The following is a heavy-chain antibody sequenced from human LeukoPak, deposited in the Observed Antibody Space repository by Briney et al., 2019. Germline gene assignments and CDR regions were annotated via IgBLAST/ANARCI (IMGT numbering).Heavy chain of an antibody. CDR3: AREDSSGYLGY. V-gene: IGHV4-59*01. D-gene: IGHD3-22*01. J-gene: IGHJ4*02. Sequence: GSLRLSCAASGFTFSSYWVKWIRQPPGKGLEWIGYIYYSGSTNYNPSLKSRVTKSVDTSKNQFSLKLTSLTAADTAVYYCAREDSSGYLGYWGQGTLVTVSS. CDR1: GFTFSSYW. CDR2: IYYSGST.